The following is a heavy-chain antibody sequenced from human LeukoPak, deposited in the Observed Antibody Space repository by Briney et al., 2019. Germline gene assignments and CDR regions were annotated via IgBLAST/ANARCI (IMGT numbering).Heavy chain of an antibody. CDR3: ATIQFYDSSAYGAFDI. J-gene: IGHJ3*02. D-gene: IGHD3-22*01. CDR2: IYHSGST. Sequence: PSETLSLTCAVSGYSINSAYYWGWIRQPPGKGLEWIGSIYHSGSTYYNPSLKNRLTMSVDTSKNQFSLKLSSVTAADTAVYYCATIQFYDSSAYGAFDIWGQGTMLTVSS. V-gene: IGHV4-38-2*01. CDR1: GYSINSAYY.